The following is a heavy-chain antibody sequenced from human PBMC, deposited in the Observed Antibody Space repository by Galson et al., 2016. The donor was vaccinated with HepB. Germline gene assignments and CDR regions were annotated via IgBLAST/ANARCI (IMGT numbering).Heavy chain of an antibody. CDR3: ARDFCGGNCYSYDH. V-gene: IGHV3-33*07. J-gene: IGHJ4*02. D-gene: IGHD2-21*01. CDR2: IWYDGINK. CDR1: GFTFSSYG. Sequence: SLRLSCAASGFTFSSYGMYWGRQAPGKGLEWVALIWYDGINKYYADSVKGRFTISRDNSKNTLYLQMNNLTAADTAVYYCARDFCGGNCYSYDHWGQGTLVSVSP.